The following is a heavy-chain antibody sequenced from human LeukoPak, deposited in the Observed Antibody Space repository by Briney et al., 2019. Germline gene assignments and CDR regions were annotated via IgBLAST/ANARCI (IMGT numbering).Heavy chain of an antibody. CDR1: GFTFSSYG. Sequence: PGGPLRLSCAASGFTFSSYGMHWVRQAPGKGLEWVAFIRYDGSNKYYADSVKGRFTISRDNSKNTLYLQMNSLRAEDTAVYYCAKVGDFWSDPDAFDIWGQGTMVTVSS. D-gene: IGHD3/OR15-3a*01. J-gene: IGHJ3*02. CDR2: IRYDGSNK. CDR3: AKVGDFWSDPDAFDI. V-gene: IGHV3-30*02.